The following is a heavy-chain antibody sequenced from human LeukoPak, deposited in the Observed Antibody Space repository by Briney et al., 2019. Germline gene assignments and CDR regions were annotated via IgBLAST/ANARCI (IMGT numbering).Heavy chain of an antibody. Sequence: SETLSLTCAVYGGSFSGYYWSWIRQPLGKGLEWIGEINHVGSTNYNPPLKSRVTISVDTSNNQFSLKLSSVTAADTAVYYCARATAMHVDIVATIPVTDAFDIWGQGTMVTVSS. CDR1: GGSFSGYY. CDR2: INHVGST. J-gene: IGHJ3*02. D-gene: IGHD5-12*01. CDR3: ARATAMHVDIVATIPVTDAFDI. V-gene: IGHV4-34*01.